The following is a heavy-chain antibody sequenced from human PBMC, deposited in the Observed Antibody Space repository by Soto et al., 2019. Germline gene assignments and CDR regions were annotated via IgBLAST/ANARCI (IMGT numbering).Heavy chain of an antibody. CDR1: GGSMSSRGYS. CDR3: ARVPDR. D-gene: IGHD2-2*01. CDR2: IYHSGST. Sequence: SETLSLTCAVSGGSMSSRGYSWSWIRQPPGKGLEWIGYIYHSGSTYYNPSLKSRVTISVDRSKNQFSLKLSSVTAADTAVYYCARVPDRWGQGTLVPVSS. J-gene: IGHJ5*02. V-gene: IGHV4-30-2*01.